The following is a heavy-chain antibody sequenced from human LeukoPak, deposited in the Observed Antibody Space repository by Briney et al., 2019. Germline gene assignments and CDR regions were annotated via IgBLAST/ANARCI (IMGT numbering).Heavy chain of an antibody. D-gene: IGHD6-19*01. Sequence: SETLSLTCTVSGGSISSYYWSWIRQPPGKGLEWIGYIYYSGSTNYNPSLKSRVTISVDTSKNQFSLKLSSVTAADTAVYYCARAVAGPFFDYWGQGALVTVSS. CDR2: IYYSGST. J-gene: IGHJ4*02. CDR1: GGSISSYY. CDR3: ARAVAGPFFDY. V-gene: IGHV4-59*01.